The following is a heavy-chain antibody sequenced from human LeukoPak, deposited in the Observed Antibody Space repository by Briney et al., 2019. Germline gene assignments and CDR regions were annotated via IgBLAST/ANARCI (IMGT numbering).Heavy chain of an antibody. CDR1: GGSISSYY. J-gene: IGHJ3*02. Sequence: PSETLSLTCTVSGGSISSYYWSWIRQPAGKGLEWIGRIYTSGGTNYNPSLKSRVTMSVDTSRNQFSLKLSSVTAADTAVYYCARIAPTVVVPAAIPGAFDIWGQGTMVTVSS. D-gene: IGHD2-2*01. V-gene: IGHV4-4*07. CDR2: IYTSGGT. CDR3: ARIAPTVVVPAAIPGAFDI.